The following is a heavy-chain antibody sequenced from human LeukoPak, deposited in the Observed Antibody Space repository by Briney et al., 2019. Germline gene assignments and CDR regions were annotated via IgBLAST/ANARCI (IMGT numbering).Heavy chain of an antibody. V-gene: IGHV4-59*01. CDR1: GGSISSYY. J-gene: IGHJ5*02. CDR2: IYYSGST. CDR3: ARGFIAAACWIDP. D-gene: IGHD6-13*01. Sequence: SETLSLTCTVSGGSISSYYWSWIRQPPGKGLEWIGYIYYSGSTNYNPSLKSRVTISVDTSKNQFSLKLSSVTAADTAVYYCARGFIAAACWIDPWGQGTLVTVSS.